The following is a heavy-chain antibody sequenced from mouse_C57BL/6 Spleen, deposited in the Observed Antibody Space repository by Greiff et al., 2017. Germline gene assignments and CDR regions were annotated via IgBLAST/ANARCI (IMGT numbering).Heavy chain of an antibody. CDR3: TTDYLFDY. CDR1: GFNIKDDY. J-gene: IGHJ2*01. V-gene: IGHV14-4*01. Sequence: EVKLVESGAELVRPGASVTLSCTASGFNIKDDYMHWVKQRPEQGLEWIGWIYPENGDTEYASKFQGKATITADKSSSTAYLQLSSLTSEDTAVYCCTTDYLFDYWGQGTTLTVSS. CDR2: IYPENGDT. D-gene: IGHD1-1*02.